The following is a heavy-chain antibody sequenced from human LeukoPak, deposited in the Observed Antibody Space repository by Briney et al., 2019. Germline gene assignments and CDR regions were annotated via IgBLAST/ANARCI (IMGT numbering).Heavy chain of an antibody. D-gene: IGHD3-22*01. CDR1: RYTFSNYD. CDR3: AKEGGMIVVGSSAFDI. Sequence: GASVKVSCKASRYTFSNYDINWVRQATGQGLEWMGWVSPNSGNTGYAQKFQGRVTMTRNTSISTAYMGLTSLRSEDTAVYYCAKEGGMIVVGSSAFDIWGQGTMVTVSS. CDR2: VSPNSGNT. J-gene: IGHJ3*02. V-gene: IGHV1-8*01.